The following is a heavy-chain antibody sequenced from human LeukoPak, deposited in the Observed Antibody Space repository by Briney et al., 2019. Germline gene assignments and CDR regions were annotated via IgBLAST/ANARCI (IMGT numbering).Heavy chain of an antibody. J-gene: IGHJ4*02. CDR1: GFTFSSYG. CDR3: TTPTGPAVIIDY. Sequence: GGSLRLSCAASGFTFSSYGIHWVRQAPGKGLEWVAFIRKEGTNKYYSDSVKGRFTISRDNSKNTLYLEMNSLRAEDTAVYYCTTPTGPAVIIDYWGPETLVTVSS. CDR2: IRKEGTNK. D-gene: IGHD2-2*01. V-gene: IGHV3-30*02.